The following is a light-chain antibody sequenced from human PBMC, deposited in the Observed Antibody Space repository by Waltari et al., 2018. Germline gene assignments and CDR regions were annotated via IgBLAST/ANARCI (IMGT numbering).Light chain of an antibody. CDR2: DVS. CDR3: NSYANSNTRV. V-gene: IGLV2-14*03. Sequence: QSALTQAASVYGSPGQPITISCTGPSSDIGISNYVSWYQQHPGKAPKLIIYDVSNRPSGISNRFSGSKSGNTASLTISGLQAEDEADYYCNSYANSNTRVFGGGTKLTVL. J-gene: IGLJ3*02. CDR1: SSDIGISNY.